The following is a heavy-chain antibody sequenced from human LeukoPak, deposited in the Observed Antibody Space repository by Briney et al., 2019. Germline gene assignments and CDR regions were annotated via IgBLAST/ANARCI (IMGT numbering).Heavy chain of an antibody. V-gene: IGHV1-18*01. Sequence: GASVKVSCKASGYTFTSYNINWVRQAPGQGLEWMGWINTYCGKTSFAQKFQGRVTMTTDTSTSTVYMELRSLRSGDTAVYYCARAYWDLPYFDYWGQGTRFIVSS. D-gene: IGHD2-8*02. CDR3: ARAYWDLPYFDY. CDR1: GYTFTSYN. J-gene: IGHJ4*02. CDR2: INTYCGKT.